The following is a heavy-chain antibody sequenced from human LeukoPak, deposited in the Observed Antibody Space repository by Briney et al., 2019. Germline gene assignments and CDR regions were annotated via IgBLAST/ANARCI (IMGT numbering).Heavy chain of an antibody. CDR2: ISGSGGST. CDR1: GFTFSSYA. V-gene: IGHV3-23*01. Sequence: GGSLRLSCAASGFTFSSYAMSWVRQAPGKGLEWVSAISGSGGSTYYADSVKGRFTISRDNARNSLYLQMNSLRGEDTAVYYCARTQLDLDGFDIWGQGTTVTVSS. CDR3: ARTQLDLDGFDI. D-gene: IGHD1-1*01. J-gene: IGHJ3*02.